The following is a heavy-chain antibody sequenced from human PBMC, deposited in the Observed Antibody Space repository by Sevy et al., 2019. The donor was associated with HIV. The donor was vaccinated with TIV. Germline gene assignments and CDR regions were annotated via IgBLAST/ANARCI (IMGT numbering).Heavy chain of an antibody. D-gene: IGHD3-22*01. CDR3: ARLNVYYFDSSGYYTTGNAFDI. CDR1: GFTVSNSY. Sequence: GGSLRLSCAASGFTVSNSYMSWVRQAPGKGLQWVSIIYRGDSTNYADPVKGGFTISSDNSKNTLYLEMNNLRDEDRAVYYCARLNVYYFDSSGYYTTGNAFDIWGQGTLVTVSS. V-gene: IGHV3-53*01. CDR2: IYRGDST. J-gene: IGHJ3*02.